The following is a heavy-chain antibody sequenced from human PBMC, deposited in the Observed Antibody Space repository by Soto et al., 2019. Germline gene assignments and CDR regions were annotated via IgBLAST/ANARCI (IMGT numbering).Heavy chain of an antibody. Sequence: QVQLQESGPGLVKPSQTLSLSCTVSGGSIRSGGYYWTWIRQHPGKGLEWIGYTYYSGYTNYNPSLQSRVTISVDASKNQFSVKLSSVTAAATAVYYCARVLSTAAVEYWGQGNLVNVSS. V-gene: IGHV4-31*03. CDR1: GGSIRSGGYY. CDR3: ARVLSTAAVEY. D-gene: IGHD6-13*01. CDR2: TYYSGYT. J-gene: IGHJ4*02.